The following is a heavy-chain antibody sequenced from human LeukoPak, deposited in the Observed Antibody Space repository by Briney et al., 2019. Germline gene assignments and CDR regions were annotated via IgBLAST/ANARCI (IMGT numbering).Heavy chain of an antibody. CDR3: AKGNTAMVGPFDY. CDR2: ISWNSGSI. D-gene: IGHD5-18*01. CDR1: GFTFDDYA. V-gene: IGHV3-9*03. J-gene: IGHJ4*02. Sequence: GRSLRLSCAASGFTFDDYAMHWVRQAPGKGLEWVSGISWNSGSIGYADSVKGRFTISRDNAKNSLYLQMNSLRAEDMALYYCAKGNTAMVGPFDYWGQGTLVTVSS.